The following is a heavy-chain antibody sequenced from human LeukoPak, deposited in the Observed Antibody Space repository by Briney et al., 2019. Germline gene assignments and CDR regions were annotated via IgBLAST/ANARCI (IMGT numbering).Heavy chain of an antibody. CDR3: ARGVEASDYFDY. CDR2: IYYSGST. D-gene: IGHD3-10*01. CDR1: GGSISSSSYY. Sequence: SETLSLTCTVSGGSISSSSYYWGWIRQPPGKGLEWIGSIYYSGSTYYNPSLKSRVTISVDTSKNQFSLKLSSVTAADTAVYYCARGVEASDYFDYWGQGTLVTVSS. V-gene: IGHV4-39*07. J-gene: IGHJ4*02.